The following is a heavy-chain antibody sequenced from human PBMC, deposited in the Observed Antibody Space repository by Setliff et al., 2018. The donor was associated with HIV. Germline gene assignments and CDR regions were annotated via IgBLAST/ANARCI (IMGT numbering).Heavy chain of an antibody. D-gene: IGHD6-13*01. CDR3: ATNREQLTMTYYYYYMDV. V-gene: IGHV1-69*13. CDR1: GYTFTSYA. Sequence: SVKVSCKASGYTFTSYAISWVRRAPGQGPEWMGAIIPIFGTTKYAQRFQGRVTITADASTSTAYMELSSLRSEDTAVYYCATNREQLTMTYYYYYMDVWGKGTTVTVSS. J-gene: IGHJ6*03. CDR2: IIPIFGTT.